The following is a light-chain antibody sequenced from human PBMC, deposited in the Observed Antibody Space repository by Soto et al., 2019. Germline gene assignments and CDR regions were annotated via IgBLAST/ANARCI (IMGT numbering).Light chain of an antibody. Sequence: QSALTQPASVSGSPGQSIAISCTGTSSDVGNYNYVSWYQQHPGKAPKLMIYKVTNRPSGVSNRFSGSKSGNTASLTISGLQAEDEADYYCSSYTSSSTWVFGGGTKVTVL. CDR3: SSYTSSSTWV. V-gene: IGLV2-14*01. CDR1: SSDVGNYNY. J-gene: IGLJ3*02. CDR2: KVT.